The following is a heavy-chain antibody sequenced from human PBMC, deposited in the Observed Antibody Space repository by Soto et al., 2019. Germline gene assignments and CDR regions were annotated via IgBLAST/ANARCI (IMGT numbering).Heavy chain of an antibody. V-gene: IGHV4-34*01. J-gene: IGHJ4*02. CDR2: INHSGST. D-gene: IGHD2-15*01. CDR1: GGSFSGYY. CDR3: ARGRMVADAFDY. Sequence: QVQLQQWGAGLLKPSATLSLTCAVYGGSFSGYYWSWIRQPPGKGLEWIGEINHSGSTNYNPSLKSRATISVDTSKNQFSLKLSSVTAADTSVYYCARGRMVADAFDYWGQGTLVTVSS.